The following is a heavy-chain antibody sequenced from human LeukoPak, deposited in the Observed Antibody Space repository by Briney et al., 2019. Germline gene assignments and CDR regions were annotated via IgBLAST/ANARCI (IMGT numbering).Heavy chain of an antibody. CDR3: ARAVAASDYYFDC. V-gene: IGHV6-1*01. J-gene: IGHJ4*02. CDR1: GDSVSSNSAG. D-gene: IGHD6-13*01. CDR2: TYYRSKWYH. Sequence: SQTLSLTCAISGDSVSSNSAGWNWIRQSPSRGLEWLGRTYYRSKWYHDYAVSVKSRITINPDTSMNQFSLQLNSVTPEDTAVYYCARAVAASDYYFDCWGQGTLVTVSS.